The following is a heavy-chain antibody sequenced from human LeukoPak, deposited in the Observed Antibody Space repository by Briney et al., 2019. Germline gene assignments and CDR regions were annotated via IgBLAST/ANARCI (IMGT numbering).Heavy chain of an antibody. V-gene: IGHV3-11*04. D-gene: IGHD7-27*01. J-gene: IGHJ4*02. CDR2: TRGSGTTV. CDR1: GFTFSDYC. CDR3: ARDSLSGDDLDY. Sequence: GGSLRLSCAASGFTFSDYCMSWIRQAPGKGLEWVSYTRGSGTTVYYAGSVKGRFTISRDNAKNSVYLQMNSLRAEDTAVYYCARDSLSGDDLDYWGQGTLVTVSS.